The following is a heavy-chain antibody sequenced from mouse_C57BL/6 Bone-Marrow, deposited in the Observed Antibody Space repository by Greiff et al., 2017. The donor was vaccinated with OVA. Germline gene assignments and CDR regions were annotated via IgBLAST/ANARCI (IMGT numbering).Heavy chain of an antibody. V-gene: IGHV1-15*01. Sequence: VKLVESGAELVRPGASVKLSCKASGYTFTDYEMHWVKQTPVHGLEWIGAIDPETGGTAYNQKFKGKAILTADKSSSTAYMELRSLTSEDSAVYYCTRGYSNYYAMDYWGQGTSVTVSS. D-gene: IGHD2-5*01. CDR2: IDPETGGT. CDR3: TRGYSNYYAMDY. CDR1: GYTFTDYE. J-gene: IGHJ4*01.